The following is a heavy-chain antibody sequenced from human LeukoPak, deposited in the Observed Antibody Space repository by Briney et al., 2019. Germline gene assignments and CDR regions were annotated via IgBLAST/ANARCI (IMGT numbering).Heavy chain of an antibody. D-gene: IGHD3-10*01. Sequence: SETLSLTCTVSGYSISSGYYWGWIRQPPGKGLEWIGNIFHSGSTYYNPSLKSRVTISVDTSKNQFSLKLSSVTAADTAIDYCSRDLERYYASDAWGKGTLVTVSS. CDR2: IFHSGST. V-gene: IGHV4-38-2*02. CDR1: GYSISSGYY. CDR3: SRDLERYYASDA. J-gene: IGHJ5*02.